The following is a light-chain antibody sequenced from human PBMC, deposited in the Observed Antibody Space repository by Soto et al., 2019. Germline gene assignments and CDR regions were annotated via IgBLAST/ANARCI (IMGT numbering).Light chain of an antibody. CDR1: SSDVGGYNY. Sequence: QSVLTQPRSVSGSPGQSVTIPCTGTSSDVGGYNYVSWYQRHAGKGPKLLIYDVSERPSGVPDRFSASKSGNTASLTISGLQAEDEADYYCSSYAGNYVYVFGSGTKVTVL. CDR2: DVS. V-gene: IGLV2-11*01. CDR3: SSYAGNYVYV. J-gene: IGLJ1*01.